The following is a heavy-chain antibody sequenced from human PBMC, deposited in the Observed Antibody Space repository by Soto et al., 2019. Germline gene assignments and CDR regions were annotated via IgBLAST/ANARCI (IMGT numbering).Heavy chain of an antibody. J-gene: IGHJ3*02. Sequence: QVQLVQSGAELKKPGASVTISCKASGYSFTNHGINWVRQAPGQGLEWMGWINPDTGNTNYLQRLQGTVTMTTDTSTSTVYMELRSLRSDDTAIYYCARGGFDDAFDIWGQGTLVTVSS. CDR2: INPDTGNT. CDR1: GYSFTNHG. CDR3: ARGGFDDAFDI. V-gene: IGHV1-18*04. D-gene: IGHD3-22*01.